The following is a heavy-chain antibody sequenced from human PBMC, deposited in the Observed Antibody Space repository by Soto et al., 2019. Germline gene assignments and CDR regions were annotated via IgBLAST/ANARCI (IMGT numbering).Heavy chain of an antibody. J-gene: IGHJ6*02. D-gene: IGHD6-6*01. CDR3: ARGRSSSDNGMGV. V-gene: IGHV3-48*02. CDR1: GFSFSTYS. CDR2: ISSRSYTI. Sequence: GGSLRLSCAASGFSFSTYSMNWVRQAPGKGLEWVSYISSRSYTIYYVDSVKGRFTISRDNAKNSLYLQMNSLRDEDTAVYYCARGRSSSDNGMGVWGQGTTVTVSS.